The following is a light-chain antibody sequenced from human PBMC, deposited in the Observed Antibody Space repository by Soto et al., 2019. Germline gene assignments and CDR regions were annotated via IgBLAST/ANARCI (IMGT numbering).Light chain of an antibody. Sequence: QSALTQPASVSGSPGQSITISCTGTSNDIGGYNYVSWYQQLPGKAPKLMISEVSNRPSGVSNRFSGSKSGNTASLTISGLQAEDEADYYCSSYTASGTIFGTGTKVTVL. V-gene: IGLV2-14*01. CDR1: SNDIGGYNY. CDR2: EVS. CDR3: SSYTASGTI. J-gene: IGLJ1*01.